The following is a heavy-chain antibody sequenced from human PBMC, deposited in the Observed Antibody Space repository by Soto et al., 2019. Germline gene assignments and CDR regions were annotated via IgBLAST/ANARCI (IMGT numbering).Heavy chain of an antibody. Sequence: TSETLSLTCAVYGGSFSGYYWSWIRQPPGKGLEWIGEINHSGSTNYNPSLKSRVTISVDTSKNQFSLKLSSVTAADTAVYYCARVHYGDYTFDYWGQGTLVTVSS. D-gene: IGHD4-17*01. J-gene: IGHJ4*02. CDR2: INHSGST. CDR3: ARVHYGDYTFDY. CDR1: GGSFSGYY. V-gene: IGHV4-34*01.